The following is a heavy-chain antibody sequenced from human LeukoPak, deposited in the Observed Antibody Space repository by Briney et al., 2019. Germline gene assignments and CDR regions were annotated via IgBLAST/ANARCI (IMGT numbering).Heavy chain of an antibody. V-gene: IGHV4-39*01. CDR2: IYYSGST. D-gene: IGHD3-16*01. Sequence: PSETLSLTCTVSGGSISSSSYYWGWIRQPPGKGLEWIGSIYYSGSTYYNPSLKSRVTISVDTSKNQFSLKLSSVTAADTAVYYCARPNIRPDLPGGAYDAFDIWGQGTMVTVSS. CDR1: GGSISSSSYY. J-gene: IGHJ3*02. CDR3: ARPNIRPDLPGGAYDAFDI.